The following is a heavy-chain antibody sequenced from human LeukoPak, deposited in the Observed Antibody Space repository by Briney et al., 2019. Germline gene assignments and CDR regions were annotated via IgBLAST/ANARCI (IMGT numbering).Heavy chain of an antibody. Sequence: AGGSLRLSCAASGFTFSDYALSWVRQSPEKGLEWVSAISGPAIATYYTDSVKGRFTVSRDNSKNTLYLQMNSLRAEDTAVYYCAKPGGPGIAARGAFDIWGQGTLVTVSS. CDR2: ISGPAIAT. CDR3: AKPGGPGIAARGAFDI. V-gene: IGHV3-23*01. D-gene: IGHD6-25*01. J-gene: IGHJ3*02. CDR1: GFTFSDYA.